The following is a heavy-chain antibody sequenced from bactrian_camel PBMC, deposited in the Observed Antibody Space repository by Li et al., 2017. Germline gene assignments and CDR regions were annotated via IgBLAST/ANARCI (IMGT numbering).Heavy chain of an antibody. CDR2: ILAGGGST. CDR3: VKGFADLGE. Sequence: HVQLVESGGGSVQAGGSLRLSCRASGYIYSSNVFAWFRQVPGKEREGVATILAGGGSTYYARSVKGRFTISRDNAKNTLYLQLNSLKTEDTAMYYCVKGFADLGEWGQGTQVTVS. CDR1: GYIYSSNV. D-gene: IGHD1*01. V-gene: IGHV3S54*01. J-gene: IGHJ4*01.